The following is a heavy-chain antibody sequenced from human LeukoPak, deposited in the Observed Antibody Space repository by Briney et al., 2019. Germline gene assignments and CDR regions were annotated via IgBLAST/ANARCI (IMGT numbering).Heavy chain of an antibody. CDR1: GGSFSGYY. D-gene: IGHD6-13*01. V-gene: IGHV4-34*01. J-gene: IGHJ4*02. Sequence: SETLSLTCAVYGGSFSGYYWSWIRQPPGKGLEWIGEINHSGSTNYNPSLKSRVTISVDTSKNQFSLKLSSVTAADTAVYYCASRPHGFSSSRTLGYWGQGTLATVSS. CDR2: INHSGST. CDR3: ASRPHGFSSSRTLGY.